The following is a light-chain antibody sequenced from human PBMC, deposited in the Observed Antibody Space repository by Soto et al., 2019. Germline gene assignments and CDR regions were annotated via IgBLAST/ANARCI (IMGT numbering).Light chain of an antibody. V-gene: IGLV2-23*01. CDR3: RSYARSTFYT. CDR1: SSDVGSYNH. J-gene: IGLJ1*01. Sequence: QSALTQPASVSGSPGQSITISCTGISSDVGSYNHVSWYPQHPGKAPKLMIYEGSERPSGVSNRFSASKTRNTASLTISGLQAEDESHYYCRSYARSTFYTFATRSKVTVL. CDR2: EGS.